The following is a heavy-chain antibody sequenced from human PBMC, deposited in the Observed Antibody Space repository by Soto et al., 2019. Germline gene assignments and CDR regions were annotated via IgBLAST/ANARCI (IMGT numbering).Heavy chain of an antibody. V-gene: IGHV1-18*01. CDR3: ARNSNMDV. J-gene: IGHJ6*04. CDR2: ISANSGNT. Sequence: ASVKVSCKASGYTFTSYGISWVRQAPGQGLEWMGWISANSGNTNYAQKFQGRVTMTTDTSISTAYMELSSLRSDDTAVYYCARNSNMDVWGKGTTVTVSS. CDR1: GYTFTSYG.